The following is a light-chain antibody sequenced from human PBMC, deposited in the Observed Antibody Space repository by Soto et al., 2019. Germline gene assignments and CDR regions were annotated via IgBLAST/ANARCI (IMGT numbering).Light chain of an antibody. Sequence: EIVLTQSPDTLSLSPGERATLSCRASQSLSDSQLAWYQQKPGQAPRLVISGASSRATGIPDRVTGSGSGTDFTLTISRLEPEGFAVYYCQQYGSSPPTFGPGTKVEVK. V-gene: IGKV3-20*01. CDR1: QSLSDSQ. J-gene: IGKJ1*01. CDR3: QQYGSSPPT. CDR2: GAS.